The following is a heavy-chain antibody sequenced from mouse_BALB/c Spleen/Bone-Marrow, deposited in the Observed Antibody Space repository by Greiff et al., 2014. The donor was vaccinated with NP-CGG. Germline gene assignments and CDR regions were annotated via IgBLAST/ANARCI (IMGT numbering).Heavy chain of an antibody. D-gene: IGHD2-1*01. CDR1: GYTFTSYI. J-gene: IGHJ1*01. CDR3: AMPESYYVNFYWYFDV. Sequence: VQLQQSGPELVKPGASVKMSCKASGYTFTSYIMHWVKQKPGQGLEWIGYINPYNDGTKYNEKFKGKATLTSDKSSRTAYMELRSLTFEDFAVYYCAMPESYYVNFYWYFDVWGAGTAVTVS. V-gene: IGHV1-14*01. CDR2: INPYNDGT.